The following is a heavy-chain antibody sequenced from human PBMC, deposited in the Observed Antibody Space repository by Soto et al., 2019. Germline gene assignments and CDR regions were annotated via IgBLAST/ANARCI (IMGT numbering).Heavy chain of an antibody. J-gene: IGHJ3*01. CDR3: ARGKALAV. Sequence: QGQLQQSGPGLVKPSQTLSLTCAISGDSVSSDITSWNWIRQSPSRGLEWLGRTYYRSKWFHDYAASVKSRITINPDTSKNQFSLELNSMTPEDTAVYYCARGKALAVWSQGTVVTVSS. D-gene: IGHD3-10*01. V-gene: IGHV6-1*01. CDR2: TYYRSKWFH. CDR1: GDSVSSDITS.